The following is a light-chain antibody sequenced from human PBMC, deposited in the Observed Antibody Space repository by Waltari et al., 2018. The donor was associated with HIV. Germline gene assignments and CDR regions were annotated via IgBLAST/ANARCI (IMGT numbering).Light chain of an antibody. CDR1: SLRSFF. J-gene: IGLJ1*01. Sequence: SSELTQDPVVSVALGQTINITCQGASLRSFFANWYQQRPGQAPLLVVYGTNRRPSGVPDRFSASNSGNTSSLIISDSQAVDEADYYCHSRDTNGDHYVFGGGTRVIV. CDR2: GTN. V-gene: IGLV3-19*01. CDR3: HSRDTNGDHYV.